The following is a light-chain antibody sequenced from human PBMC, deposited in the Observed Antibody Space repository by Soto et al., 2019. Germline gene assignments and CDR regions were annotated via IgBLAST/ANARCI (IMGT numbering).Light chain of an antibody. J-gene: IGKJ1*01. CDR1: QSVSSIY. Sequence: EIVLTQSPGTLSLSPGERATLSCRASQSVSSIYLAWYQQKPGQAPRLLIYGTSSRATGIPDRFSGSGSGTDFTLTISRLEPEDFAMYYCQQYSDSPPTFGQGTKVDIK. CDR3: QQYSDSPPT. V-gene: IGKV3-20*01. CDR2: GTS.